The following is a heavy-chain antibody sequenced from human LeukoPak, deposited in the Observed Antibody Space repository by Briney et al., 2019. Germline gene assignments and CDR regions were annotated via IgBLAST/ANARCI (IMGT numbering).Heavy chain of an antibody. CDR3: ARAMPYFYGSIAVPGTIDY. Sequence: SETLSLTCAVYGETFIHNFWTWIRQPPGKGLEWIGQINHSGSTYYNPSLKSRVTILVDTSKNQFSLRLTSVTAADTAVYYCARAMPYFYGSIAVPGTIDYWGQGILVTVSS. D-gene: IGHD6-19*01. CDR1: GETFIHNF. J-gene: IGHJ4*02. CDR2: INHSGST. V-gene: IGHV4-34*01.